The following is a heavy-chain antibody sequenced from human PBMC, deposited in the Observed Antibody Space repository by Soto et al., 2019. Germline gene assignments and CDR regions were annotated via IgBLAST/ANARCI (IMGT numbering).Heavy chain of an antibody. Sequence: GGSLRLSCAASGFTFRDHYMSWVRQAPGKGLEWVSLIYTGDKTHYADSVKGRFTISRDDSKNTLFLQMNSVSAEDTAVYYCVRVVAQIDYWGQGTLVTVSS. J-gene: IGHJ4*02. CDR3: VRVVAQIDY. D-gene: IGHD5-12*01. CDR2: IYTGDKT. V-gene: IGHV3-66*01. CDR1: GFTFRDHY.